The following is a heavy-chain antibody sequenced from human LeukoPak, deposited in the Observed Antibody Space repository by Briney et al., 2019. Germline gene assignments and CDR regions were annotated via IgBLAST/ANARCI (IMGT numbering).Heavy chain of an antibody. CDR2: ISSSSSYI. D-gene: IGHD4-11*01. Sequence: KAGGSLRLSCAASGFTFSSYSMNWVRQAPGKGLEWVSSISSSSSYIYYADSVKGRFTISRDNAKNSLYLQMNSLRAEDTAVYYCARDRKDYRWAFDIWGQGTMVTVSS. J-gene: IGHJ3*02. V-gene: IGHV3-21*01. CDR3: ARDRKDYRWAFDI. CDR1: GFTFSSYS.